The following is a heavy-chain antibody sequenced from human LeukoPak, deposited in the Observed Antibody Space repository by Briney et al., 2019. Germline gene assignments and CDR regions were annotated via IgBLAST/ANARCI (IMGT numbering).Heavy chain of an antibody. Sequence: SETLSLTCTVSGGSISSYYWSWIRQPPGKGLEWIGYIYYSGSTNHNPSLKSRVTISVDTSKDQFSLKLSSVTAADTAVYYCARALGGAMGYWGQGTLVTVSS. CDR2: IYYSGST. D-gene: IGHD3-16*01. CDR3: ARALGGAMGY. CDR1: GGSISSYY. V-gene: IGHV4-59*01. J-gene: IGHJ4*02.